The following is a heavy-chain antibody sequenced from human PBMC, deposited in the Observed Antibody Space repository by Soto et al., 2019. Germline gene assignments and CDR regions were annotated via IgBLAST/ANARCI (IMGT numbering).Heavy chain of an antibody. CDR1: GGSISSGDYY. Sequence: SETLSLTCTVSGGSISSGDYYWSWIRQPPGKGLEWIGYIYYSGSTYYNPSLKSRVTISVDTSKNQFSLKLSSVTAADTAVYYCARARPDSSGCWFDPWGQGTLVTVSS. CDR3: ARARPDSSGCWFDP. V-gene: IGHV4-30-4*01. D-gene: IGHD6-19*01. J-gene: IGHJ5*02. CDR2: IYYSGST.